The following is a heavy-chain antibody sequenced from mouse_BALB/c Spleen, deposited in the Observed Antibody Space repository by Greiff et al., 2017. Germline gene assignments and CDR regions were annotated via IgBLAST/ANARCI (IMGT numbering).Heavy chain of an antibody. J-gene: IGHJ2*01. D-gene: IGHD1-1*02. CDR3: ARGRDYGDY. V-gene: IGHV5-6-5*01. Sequence: EVHLVESGGGLVKPGGSLKLSCAASGFTFSSYAMSWVRQTPEKRLEWVASISSGGSTYYPDSVKGRFSISRDNARNILYLQMSSLRSEDTAMYYCARGRDYGDYWGQGTTLTVSS. CDR1: GFTFSSYA. CDR2: ISSGGST.